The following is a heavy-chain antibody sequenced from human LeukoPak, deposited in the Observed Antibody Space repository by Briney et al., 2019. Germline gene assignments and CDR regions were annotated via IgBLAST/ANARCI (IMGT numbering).Heavy chain of an antibody. CDR3: AREGY. J-gene: IGHJ4*02. CDR1: GFTFSSHW. CDR2: IKQDGSEK. Sequence: GGSLRFSCGASGFTFSSHWMSWVRQAPGKGLEWVANIKQDGSEKYYVDSVKGRFTISRDNAKNSLYPQMNSLRAEDTAVYYCAREGYWGQGTLVTVSS. V-gene: IGHV3-7*01.